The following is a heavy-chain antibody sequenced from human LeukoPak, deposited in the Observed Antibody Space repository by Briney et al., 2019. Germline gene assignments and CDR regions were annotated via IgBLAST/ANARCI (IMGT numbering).Heavy chain of an antibody. J-gene: IGHJ2*01. V-gene: IGHV3-11*06. CDR2: ISGTGIYT. CDR1: EFTFSDYY. CDR3: ARVPETLSYWYFDL. Sequence: PGGSLRLSCTASEFTFSDYYMTWIRQAPGKGLEWVSHISGTGIYTEYADSVKGRFTISRDNAKKSLFLQMNSLRVEDTAVYYCARVPETLSYWYFDLWGRGTLVTVSS.